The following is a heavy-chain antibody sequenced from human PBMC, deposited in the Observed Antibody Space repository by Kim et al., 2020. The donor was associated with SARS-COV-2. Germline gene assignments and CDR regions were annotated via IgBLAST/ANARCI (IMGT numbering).Heavy chain of an antibody. D-gene: IGHD6-19*01. CDR3: ASYADSSGWYLFDY. Sequence: NPSLTSRVPISVDTSKNQFSLKLSSVTAADTAVYYCASYADSSGWYLFDYWGQGALVTVSS. J-gene: IGHJ4*02. V-gene: IGHV4-39*01.